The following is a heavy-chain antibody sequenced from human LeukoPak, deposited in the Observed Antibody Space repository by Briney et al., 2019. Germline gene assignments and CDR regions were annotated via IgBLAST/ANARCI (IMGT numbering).Heavy chain of an antibody. D-gene: IGHD3-16*01. J-gene: IGHJ4*02. Sequence: PGGSLRPSCVASGFTFSSYAMSWVRQAPARGLEWVASLRGDGSTFYADSVKGRFTLSRDESRNTVYLQLTYLRVEDTAVYYCAKASWVSSADAVLWGQGTPVTVSS. CDR3: AKASWVSSADAVL. V-gene: IGHV3-23*01. CDR2: LRGDGST. CDR1: GFTFSSYA.